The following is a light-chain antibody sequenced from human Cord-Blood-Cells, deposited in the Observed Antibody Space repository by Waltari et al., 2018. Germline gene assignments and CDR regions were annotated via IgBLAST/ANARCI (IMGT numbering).Light chain of an antibody. CDR3: QQYNNWPYT. CDR1: QSVSSN. V-gene: IGKV3-15*01. J-gene: IGKJ2*01. CDR2: GAS. Sequence: EIVMTQSPATLSVPPGERATLPCRASQSVSSNLAWYQQKPGQAPRLLIYGASTMATCIPARFSGSGSGTEFTLTISSLQSEDFAVYYCQQYNNWPYTFGQGTKLEIK.